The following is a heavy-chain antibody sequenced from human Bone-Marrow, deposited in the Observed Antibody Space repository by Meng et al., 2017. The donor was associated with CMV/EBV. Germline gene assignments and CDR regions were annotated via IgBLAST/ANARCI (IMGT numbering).Heavy chain of an antibody. Sequence: GESLKISCAASGFTFSDYYMSWIRQAPGKGLEWVSYISSRDTTIYYADSVKGRFTISRDNSKNTLYLQMNSLRAEDTAVYYCAKGLPGIAAALGVWGQGNTVTVSS. D-gene: IGHD6-13*01. CDR2: ISSRDTTI. J-gene: IGHJ6*02. CDR1: GFTFSDYY. V-gene: IGHV3-11*04. CDR3: AKGLPGIAAALGV.